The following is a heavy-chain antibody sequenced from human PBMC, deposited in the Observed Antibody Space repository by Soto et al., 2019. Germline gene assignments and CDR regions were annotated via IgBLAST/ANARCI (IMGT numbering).Heavy chain of an antibody. CDR1: GGTFSSYA. D-gene: IGHD2-15*01. CDR3: ARDPDVGGGNTMDY. V-gene: IGHV1-69*13. Sequence: SVKVSCKASGGTFSSYAISWVRQAPGQGLEWMGGIIPIFGTANYAQKFQGRVTITADESTSTAYMELSSLRSEDTAVYYCARDPDVGGGNTMDYWGQGTLVTVSS. CDR2: IIPIFGTA. J-gene: IGHJ4*02.